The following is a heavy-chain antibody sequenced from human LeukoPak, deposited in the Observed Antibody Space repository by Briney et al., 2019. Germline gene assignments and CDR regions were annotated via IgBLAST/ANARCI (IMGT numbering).Heavy chain of an antibody. D-gene: IGHD1-1*01. J-gene: IGHJ4*02. Sequence: ASVTVSFTSSGYTFTNYGFSWVGQAPGQGREGMGWINAYNGKTNYAQKLQGRVTMTTDTSTSTAYMELRSLRFADTAVYYCARRQGTTLSFDYWGQGTLVTVSS. CDR1: GYTFTNYG. CDR2: INAYNGKT. CDR3: ARRQGTTLSFDY. V-gene: IGHV1-18*01.